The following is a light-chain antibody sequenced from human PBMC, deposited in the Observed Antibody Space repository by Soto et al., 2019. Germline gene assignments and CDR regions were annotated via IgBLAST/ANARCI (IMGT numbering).Light chain of an antibody. V-gene: IGKV1-5*01. J-gene: IGKJ2*01. CDR2: DAF. Sequence: DIQMTQSPSTLSGSVGDGVTITCRACQTINNWLAWYHQKPGKAPRLLIYDAFSLESGVPSRFSGTGSGTEFTLTISSLQPDDLATYFCQQYHTVPYTFGQGTKV. CDR1: QTINNW. CDR3: QQYHTVPYT.